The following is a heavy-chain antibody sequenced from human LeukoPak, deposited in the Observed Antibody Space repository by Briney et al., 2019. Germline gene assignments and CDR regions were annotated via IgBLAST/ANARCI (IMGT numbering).Heavy chain of an antibody. J-gene: IGHJ4*02. CDR2: INHSGST. CDR1: GGSFSGYY. V-gene: IGHV4-34*01. CDR3: ARGHSGYDREDDY. Sequence: PSETLSLTCAVYGGSFSGYYWSWIRQPPGKRLEWIGEINHSGSTNYNPSLKSRVTISVDTSKDQFSLKLSSVTAADTAVYHCARGHSGYDREDDYWGQGTLVTVSS. D-gene: IGHD5-12*01.